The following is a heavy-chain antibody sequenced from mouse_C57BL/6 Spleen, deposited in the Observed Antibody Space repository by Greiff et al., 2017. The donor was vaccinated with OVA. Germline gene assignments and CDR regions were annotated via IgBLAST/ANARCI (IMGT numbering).Heavy chain of an antibody. CDR1: GFTFSSYA. V-gene: IGHV5-4*01. CDR2: ISDGGSYT. Sequence: EVQLKESGGGLVKPGGSLKLSCAASGFTFSSYAMSWVRQTPEKRLEWVATISDGGSYTYYPDNVKGRFTISRANAKNNLYLQMSHLKSEDTAMYYCARSYGKNFDYWGQGTTLTVSS. J-gene: IGHJ2*01. CDR3: ARSYGKNFDY. D-gene: IGHD1-1*01.